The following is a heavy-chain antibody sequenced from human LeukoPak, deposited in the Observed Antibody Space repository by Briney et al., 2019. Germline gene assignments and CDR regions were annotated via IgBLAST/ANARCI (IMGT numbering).Heavy chain of an antibody. J-gene: IGHJ3*02. CDR2: IYYSGST. Sequence: PSETLSLTCTVSGGSISSYYWSWIRQPPGKGLEWIGYIYYSGSTNYNPSLKSRVTISVDTSKNQFSLKLSSVTAADTAVYYCARDGSCDRDEAMDIWGQGTMVTVSS. D-gene: IGHD2-15*01. CDR3: ARDGSCDRDEAMDI. CDR1: GGSISSYY. V-gene: IGHV4-59*01.